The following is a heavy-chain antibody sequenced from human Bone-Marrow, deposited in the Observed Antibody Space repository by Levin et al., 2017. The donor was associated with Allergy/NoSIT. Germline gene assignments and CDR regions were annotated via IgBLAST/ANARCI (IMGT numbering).Heavy chain of an antibody. CDR3: AKDSSALNGDYGLLDF. CDR2: ISSDGSYR. CDR1: GFIFSDYD. V-gene: IGHV3-30*18. D-gene: IGHD4-17*01. J-gene: IGHJ4*02. Sequence: GESLKISCAASGFIFSDYDIHWVRQAPGRGLEWAAVISSDGSYRYYADSVKGRFTISRDNSNDMVYLQMDGLKTEDTAIYYCAKDSSALNGDYGLLDFWGQGTLVIVSS.